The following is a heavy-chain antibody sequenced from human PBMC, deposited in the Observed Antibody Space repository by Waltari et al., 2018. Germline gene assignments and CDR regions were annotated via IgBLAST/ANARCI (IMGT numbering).Heavy chain of an antibody. D-gene: IGHD3-22*01. CDR3: AKLNDSNAYYRGFDY. Sequence: EVQLVQSGAEVKKPGESLKISCTGSGYSFTNYCIGWVLQMSGKGLECMGIIYPGDSDITYSPSFQGQVTISADKSISTAYLQWSSLKASDTAIYYCAKLNDSNAYYRGFDYWGQGTLVTVSS. CDR1: GYSFTNYC. V-gene: IGHV5-51*03. J-gene: IGHJ4*02. CDR2: IYPGDSDI.